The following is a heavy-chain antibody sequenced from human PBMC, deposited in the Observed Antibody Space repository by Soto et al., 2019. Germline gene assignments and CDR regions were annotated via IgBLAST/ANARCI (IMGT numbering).Heavy chain of an antibody. Sequence: GSLRLSCAVSGFTVSNNYWTWIRQPPEKGLEWIGYISHSGTTKYNPSLKSPVTISVDTSKNQFSLKMTLVTAADTATYYCARVSFYYDTSGYAVAWFDPWGQGTLVTVSS. V-gene: IGHV4-59*02. CDR1: GFTVSNNY. CDR3: ARVSFYYDTSGYAVAWFDP. J-gene: IGHJ5*02. CDR2: ISHSGTT. D-gene: IGHD3-22*01.